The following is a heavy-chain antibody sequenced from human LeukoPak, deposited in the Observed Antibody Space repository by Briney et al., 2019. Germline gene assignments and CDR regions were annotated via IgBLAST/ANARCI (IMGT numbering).Heavy chain of an antibody. CDR1: GLIFSDAW. CDR2: ISPTGSTT. V-gene: IGHV3-74*01. Sequence: GGSLRLSCAASGLIFSDAWMGWVRQAPGKGLVWVSRISPTGSTTSYADSVKGRFTVSRDNAKNTLYLQVNNLRAEDTAVYYCARGPNSNWSGLDFWGQGTLLTVSS. J-gene: IGHJ4*02. D-gene: IGHD6-6*01. CDR3: ARGPNSNWSGLDF.